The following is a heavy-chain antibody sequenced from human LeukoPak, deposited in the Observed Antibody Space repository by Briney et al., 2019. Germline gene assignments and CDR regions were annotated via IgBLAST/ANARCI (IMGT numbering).Heavy chain of an antibody. CDR1: SGSISSYY. D-gene: IGHD2-15*01. V-gene: IGHV4-59*01. CDR2: IYYSGST. CDR3: ARVRGGWQGWFDP. Sequence: SETLSLTCTVSSGSISSYYWSWIRQPPGKGLEWIGYIYYSGSTNYNPSLQSRVTISIDTSKNQFSLKLSSVTAADTAVYYCARVRGGWQGWFDPWGQGTLVTVSS. J-gene: IGHJ5*02.